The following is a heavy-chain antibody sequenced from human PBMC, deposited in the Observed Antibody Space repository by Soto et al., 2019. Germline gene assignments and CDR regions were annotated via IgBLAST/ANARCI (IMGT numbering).Heavy chain of an antibody. CDR3: ARDPIIEGYYYYGMDV. Sequence: QVQLQESGPGLVKPSQTLSLTCTVSGGSISSGGYYWSWNRQHPGKGLEWIGYIYYSGSTYYNPFLQCRVTISVDTAKNQFSLKLSSVTAADTAVYYCARDPIIEGYYYYGMDVWGQGTTVTVSS. CDR1: GGSISSGGYY. V-gene: IGHV4-31*03. J-gene: IGHJ6*02. D-gene: IGHD3-10*01. CDR2: IYYSGST.